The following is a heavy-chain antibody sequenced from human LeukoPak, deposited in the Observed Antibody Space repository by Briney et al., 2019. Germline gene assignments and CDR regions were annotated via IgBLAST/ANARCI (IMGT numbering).Heavy chain of an antibody. J-gene: IGHJ4*02. Sequence: GASLKLSCKASGGTFSSYTISWARQASGQGLEWRGRIIPILGIANYAQKFQGRVTITADKSPSTAYMELSSLRSEDTAVYHCGRAPGGGYDYLDYCGQGLVVTVSS. V-gene: IGHV1-69*02. D-gene: IGHD5-12*01. CDR1: GGTFSSYT. CDR2: IIPILGIA. CDR3: GRAPGGGYDYLDY.